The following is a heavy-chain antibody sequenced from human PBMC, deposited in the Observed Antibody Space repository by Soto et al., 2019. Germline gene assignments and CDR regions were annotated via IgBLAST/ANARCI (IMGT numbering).Heavy chain of an antibody. CDR1: GFTFDDYA. J-gene: IGHJ4*02. V-gene: IGHV3-9*01. Sequence: EVQLVESGGGLVQPGRSLRLSCAASGFTFDDYAMHWVRQAPGKGLEWVSGISWNSGSIGYADSVKGRFTIFRDNAKNSLYLQMISLRAEDTALYYCAKAKGYSSGWGVDYWGQGTLVTVSS. D-gene: IGHD6-19*01. CDR2: ISWNSGSI. CDR3: AKAKGYSSGWGVDY.